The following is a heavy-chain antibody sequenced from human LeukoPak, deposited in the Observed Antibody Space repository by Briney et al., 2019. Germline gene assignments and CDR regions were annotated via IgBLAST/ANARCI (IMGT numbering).Heavy chain of an antibody. CDR1: GGSFSGYY. D-gene: IGHD2-15*01. J-gene: IGHJ4*02. CDR2: INHSGST. Sequence: PSETLSLTCAVYGGSFSGYYWSWIRRPPRKGVEWVGEINHSGSTNYNPSLKSRLTISVDTSKNQFSLKLSSVTAADTAVYYCASAVVVVAATWFDYWGQGTLVTVSS. CDR3: ASAVVVVAATWFDY. V-gene: IGHV4-34*01.